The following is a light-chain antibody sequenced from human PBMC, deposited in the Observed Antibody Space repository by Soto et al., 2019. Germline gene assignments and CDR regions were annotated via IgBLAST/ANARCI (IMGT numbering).Light chain of an antibody. CDR1: QNIGNY. Sequence: DIQMTQSPSLSASVGDRVTITCRASQNIGNYLNWYQQRPGKAPKPLVLSASRLQSGVPSRFSGSGSVTDFTLTITNLQPEDFAVYYCQQSYSAPLTFGPGTTVDFK. CDR3: QQSYSAPLT. CDR2: SAS. J-gene: IGKJ3*01. V-gene: IGKV1-39*01.